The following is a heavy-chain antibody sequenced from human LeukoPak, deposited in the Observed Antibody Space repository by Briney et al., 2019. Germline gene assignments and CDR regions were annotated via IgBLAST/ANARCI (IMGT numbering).Heavy chain of an antibody. Sequence: PGGSLRLSCAASGFTFSSYAMSWVRQAPGKGLEWVSAISGSGGSTYYADSVKGRFTTSRDNSKNTLYLQMNSLRAEDTAVYYCAKDLAPITMIVVSKGYFDYWGQGTLVTVSS. CDR2: ISGSGGST. D-gene: IGHD3-22*01. CDR3: AKDLAPITMIVVSKGYFDY. J-gene: IGHJ4*02. CDR1: GFTFSSYA. V-gene: IGHV3-23*01.